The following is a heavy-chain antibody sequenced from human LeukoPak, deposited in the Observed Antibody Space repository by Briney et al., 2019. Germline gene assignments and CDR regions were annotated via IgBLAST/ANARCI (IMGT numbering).Heavy chain of an antibody. V-gene: IGHV3-30*04. D-gene: IGHD3-10*02. CDR1: GFTFTGHS. CDR3: AGLGITMIGGV. J-gene: IGHJ6*04. CDR2: VGNDEKTK. Sequence: GGSLRLSCVASGFTFTGHSMHWVRQAPGKGLEWVAVVGNDEKTKFYADSLKGRFTVSRDNSKNTVYLQMNSLRDEDTAVYYCAGLGITMIGGVWGKGTTVTISS.